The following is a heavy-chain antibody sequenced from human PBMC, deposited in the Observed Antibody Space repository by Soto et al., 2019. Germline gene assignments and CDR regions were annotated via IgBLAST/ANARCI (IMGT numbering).Heavy chain of an antibody. CDR2: ISYSGST. CDR1: GGSTSSNY. CDR3: ARDRGQWPDY. Sequence: SETLSLTCTVSGGSTSSNYWSWIRQPPGKGLEWIGYISYSGSTNYNPSIKSRVTISVDTSKNQFSLKLISVTAADTAVYYCARDRGQWPDYWGQGTLVTVSS. D-gene: IGHD6-19*01. J-gene: IGHJ4*02. V-gene: IGHV4-59*01.